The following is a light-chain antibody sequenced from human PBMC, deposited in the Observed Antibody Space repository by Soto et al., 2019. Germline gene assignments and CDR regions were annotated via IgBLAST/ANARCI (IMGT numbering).Light chain of an antibody. V-gene: IGKV1-27*01. J-gene: IGKJ1*01. CDR2: TAS. CDR1: QGISTY. CDR3: QKYNNAPWT. Sequence: DLQMTQSPSSLSASVGDRVTITCRASQGISTYLAWYQQKPGKVPKLLIYTASTLQSGVPSRFSGSVSGTDFTLTISSLQPEDVATYYCQKYNNAPWTFGQGPKVDIK.